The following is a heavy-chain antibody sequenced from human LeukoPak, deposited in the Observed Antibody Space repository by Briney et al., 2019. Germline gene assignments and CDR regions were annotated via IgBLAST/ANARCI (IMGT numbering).Heavy chain of an antibody. J-gene: IGHJ4*02. CDR1: GSTFNSYA. CDR3: ARDLGYNYGSDFDY. Sequence: PGGSLRLSCAASGSTFNSYAMNWVRQAPGKGLEWVSAISGSGGTTYYADSVKGRFTISRDNSKNTLYLQMNSLRAEDTAVYYCARDLGYNYGSDFDYWGQGTLVTVSS. V-gene: IGHV3-23*01. CDR2: ISGSGGTT. D-gene: IGHD5-18*01.